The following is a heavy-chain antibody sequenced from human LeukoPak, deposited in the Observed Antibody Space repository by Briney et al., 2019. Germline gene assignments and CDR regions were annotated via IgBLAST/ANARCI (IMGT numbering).Heavy chain of an antibody. CDR3: AKGGRGSWAGNTGD. V-gene: IGHV3-23*01. Sequence: QSGGSLRLSCAASGFDFSSHGMNWVRQAPGEGLKWVSTINFNGGRTYYADSVKGRFSVSRDNSKNTLYLQMNSLRVEDTAVYYCAKGGRGSWAGNTGDWGQGTLVSVSS. D-gene: IGHD3-10*01. J-gene: IGHJ4*02. CDR1: GFDFSSHG. CDR2: INFNGGRT.